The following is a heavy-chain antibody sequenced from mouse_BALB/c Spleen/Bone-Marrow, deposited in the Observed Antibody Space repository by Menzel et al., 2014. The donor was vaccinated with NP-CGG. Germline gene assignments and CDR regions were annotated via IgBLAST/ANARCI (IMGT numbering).Heavy chain of an antibody. CDR1: GSTFSDYY. CDR2: ISDGGSYT. J-gene: IGHJ4*01. D-gene: IGHD3-2*01. V-gene: IGHV5-4*02. Sequence: EVQLQESGGGLVKPGGSLKLSCAASGSTFSDYYMYWVRQTPEKRLEWVATISDGGSYTYYPDSVKGRFTISRDNAKNNLYLQMSSLKSEDTAMYYCARGGQLGAMDYWGQGTSVTVSS. CDR3: ARGGQLGAMDY.